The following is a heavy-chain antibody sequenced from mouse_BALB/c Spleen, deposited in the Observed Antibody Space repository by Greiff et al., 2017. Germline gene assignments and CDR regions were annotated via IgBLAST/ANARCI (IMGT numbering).Heavy chain of an antibody. V-gene: IGHV1-7*01. CDR2: INPSTGYT. CDR1: GYTFTSYW. Sequence: VQLQQSGAELAKPGASVKMSCKASGYTFTSYWMHWVKQRPGQGLEWIGYINPSTGYTEYNQKFKDKATLTADKSSSTAYMQLSSLTSEDSAVYYCARGHYGRNYWGQGTTLTVSS. CDR3: ARGHYGRNY. D-gene: IGHD1-1*01. J-gene: IGHJ2*01.